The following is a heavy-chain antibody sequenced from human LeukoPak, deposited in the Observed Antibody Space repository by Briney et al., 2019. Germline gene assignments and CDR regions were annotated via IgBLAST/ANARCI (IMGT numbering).Heavy chain of an antibody. Sequence: SETLSLTCTVSGYSISSGYYWGGIRQPPGKGLEWIGSIYHSGSTYYNPSLKSRVTISVDTSKNQFSLKLSSVTAADTAVYYCARISSSNWYNERGAFDVWGQGTMVTVSS. CDR1: GYSISSGYY. J-gene: IGHJ3*01. CDR3: ARISSSNWYNERGAFDV. V-gene: IGHV4-38-2*02. D-gene: IGHD6-13*01. CDR2: IYHSGST.